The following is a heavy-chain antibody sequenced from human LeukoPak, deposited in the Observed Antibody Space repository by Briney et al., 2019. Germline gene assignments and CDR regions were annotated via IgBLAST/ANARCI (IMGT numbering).Heavy chain of an antibody. CDR2: ISAYNGNT. Sequence: ASVKVSCKASGYTFTSYGISWVRQAPGQGLEWMGWISAYNGNTNYAQKLQGRVTMTTDTSTSTAYMELRSLRSDDTAVYYCARDQYYYGRNWFDPWGQGTLVTVSS. CDR1: GYTFTSYG. D-gene: IGHD3-10*01. V-gene: IGHV1-18*01. CDR3: ARDQYYYGRNWFDP. J-gene: IGHJ5*02.